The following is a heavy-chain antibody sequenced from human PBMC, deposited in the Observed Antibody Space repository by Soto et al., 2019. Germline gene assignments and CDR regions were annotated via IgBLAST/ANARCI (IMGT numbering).Heavy chain of an antibody. J-gene: IGHJ3*02. Sequence: QVQLVQSGAEVKKPGASVKVSCKASGYTFTSYGISWVRQAPGQGLEWMGWISAYNGNTNYAQKLQGRVTMTTDTYTSTAYMELRSLRSDDTAVYYCARGVWYYDSSGYLDAFDIWGQGTMVTVSS. CDR2: ISAYNGNT. V-gene: IGHV1-18*01. CDR3: ARGVWYYDSSGYLDAFDI. CDR1: GYTFTSYG. D-gene: IGHD3-22*01.